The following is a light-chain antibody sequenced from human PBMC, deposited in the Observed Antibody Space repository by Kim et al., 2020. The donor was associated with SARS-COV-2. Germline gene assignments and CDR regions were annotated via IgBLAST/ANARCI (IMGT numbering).Light chain of an antibody. V-gene: IGKV3-15*01. Sequence: PPGERATPPCSASQNINTNLASYQHKPRQTPRLLIYGASSRATGILARFSGSGCGTEFTLTISSLQSEDSAVYYCQQYHAWPPITFGQGTRLEIK. J-gene: IGKJ5*01. CDR3: QQYHAWPPIT. CDR1: QNINTN. CDR2: GAS.